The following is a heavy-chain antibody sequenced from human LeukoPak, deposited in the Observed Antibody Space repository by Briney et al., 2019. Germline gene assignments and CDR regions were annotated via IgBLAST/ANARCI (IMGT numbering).Heavy chain of an antibody. CDR1: GYTFTGHY. CDR3: ARDDVEMATTDY. CDR2: INPSGGST. V-gene: IGHV1-46*01. Sequence: ASVKVSCKASGYTFTGHYMHWARQAPGQGLEWMGIINPSGGSTSYAQKFQGRVTMTRDTSTSTVYMELSSLRSEDTAVYYCARDDVEMATTDYWGQGTLVTVSS. J-gene: IGHJ4*02. D-gene: IGHD5-24*01.